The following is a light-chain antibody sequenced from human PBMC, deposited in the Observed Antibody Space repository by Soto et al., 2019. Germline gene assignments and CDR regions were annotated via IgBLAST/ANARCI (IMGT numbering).Light chain of an antibody. CDR2: YAS. CDR1: QSVSGY. V-gene: IGKV3-15*01. CDR3: QQYNNLPPIT. Sequence: EIVLTQSPATLSLSPGERATLSCRASQSVSGYLAWYQQKPDQAPRLLIYYASTRATGIPARFSGSGSGTEFTLTISSLQSEDFAVYYCQQYNNLPPITFGQGTRLEIK. J-gene: IGKJ5*01.